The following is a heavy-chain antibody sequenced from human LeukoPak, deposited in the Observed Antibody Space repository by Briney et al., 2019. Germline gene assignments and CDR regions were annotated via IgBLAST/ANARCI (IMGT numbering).Heavy chain of an antibody. Sequence: ASVTVSCKASGYTFTGYYMHWVRQAPGQGLEWMGRINPNSGGTNYAQKFQGRVTMTRDTSISTAYMELSRLRSDDTAVYYCAVTDDFWSGYYENWFDPWGQGTLVTVSS. D-gene: IGHD3-3*01. J-gene: IGHJ5*02. CDR3: AVTDDFWSGYYENWFDP. CDR1: GYTFTGYY. CDR2: INPNSGGT. V-gene: IGHV1-2*06.